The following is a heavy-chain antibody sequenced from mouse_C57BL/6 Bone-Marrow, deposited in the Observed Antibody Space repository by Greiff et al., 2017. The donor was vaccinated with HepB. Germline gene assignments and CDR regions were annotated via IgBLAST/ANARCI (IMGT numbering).Heavy chain of an antibody. CDR1: GYTFTSYG. CDR2: IYPRSGNT. V-gene: IGHV1-81*01. D-gene: IGHD2-4*01. J-gene: IGHJ3*01. Sequence: QVQLKESGAELARPGASVKLSCKASGYTFTSYGISWVKQRTGQGLEWIGEIYPRSGNTYYNEKFKGKATLTADKSSSTAYMELRSLTSEDSAVYFCARYDYDARFAYWGQGTLVTVSA. CDR3: ARYDYDARFAY.